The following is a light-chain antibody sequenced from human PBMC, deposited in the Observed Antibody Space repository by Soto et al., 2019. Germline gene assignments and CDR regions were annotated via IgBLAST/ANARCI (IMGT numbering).Light chain of an antibody. J-gene: IGKJ1*01. V-gene: IGKV3-20*01. CDR1: QSVSSSY. CDR2: GAS. Sequence: ENVLTQSPGTLSLSPGERATLSCRASQSVSSSYLSWYQQKPGLAPRLLIYGASSRATGIPDRFSGSGSGTDFTLTISRLEPEDFAVYYCQQYCTSPQWTFGQGTKVEIK. CDR3: QQYCTSPQWT.